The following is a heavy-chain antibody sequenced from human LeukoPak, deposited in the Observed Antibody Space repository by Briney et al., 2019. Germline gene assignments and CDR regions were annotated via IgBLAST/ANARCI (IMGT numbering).Heavy chain of an antibody. CDR2: INPNSGGT. Sequence: ASVKVSCKASGYTFTGYYMHWVRQAPGQGLEWMGWINPNSGGTNYAQKFQGWVTMTRDTSISTAYMELSRLRSDDTAVYYCARVGDDSSGYYPHWGQGTLVTVSS. D-gene: IGHD3-22*01. V-gene: IGHV1-2*04. CDR3: ARVGDDSSGYYPH. J-gene: IGHJ4*02. CDR1: GYTFTGYY.